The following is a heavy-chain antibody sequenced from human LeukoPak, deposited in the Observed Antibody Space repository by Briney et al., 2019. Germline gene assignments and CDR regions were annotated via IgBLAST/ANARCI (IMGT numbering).Heavy chain of an antibody. CDR2: IYTSGST. Sequence: SETLSLTCTVSGGSISSGSYYWSWIRQPAGKGLEWIGRIYTSGSTNYNPSLKSRVTISVDTSKNQFSLKLSSVTAADTAVYYCTSSGGYWGQGTLVTVSS. CDR1: GGSISSGSYY. D-gene: IGHD3-16*01. J-gene: IGHJ4*02. V-gene: IGHV4-61*02. CDR3: TSSGGY.